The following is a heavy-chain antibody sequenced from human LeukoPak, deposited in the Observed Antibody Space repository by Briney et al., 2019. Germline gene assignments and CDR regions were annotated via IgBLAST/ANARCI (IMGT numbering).Heavy chain of an antibody. D-gene: IGHD3-3*01. CDR1: GFTFSSYA. V-gene: IGHV3-23*01. CDR2: SGSGGST. CDR3: AKDFWSGYYPNC. J-gene: IGHJ4*02. Sequence: GGSLRLSCAASGFTFSSYAMSWVRQAPGKGLEWVSGSGSGGSTYYADSVKGRFTISRDKSKNTLYLQMNSLRAEDTAVYYCAKDFWSGYYPNCWGQGTLVTVSS.